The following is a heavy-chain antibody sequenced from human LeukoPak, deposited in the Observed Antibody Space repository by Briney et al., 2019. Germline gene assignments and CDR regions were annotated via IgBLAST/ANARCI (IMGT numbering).Heavy chain of an antibody. CDR1: GGSFSGYY. CDR2: INHSGST. Sequence: SGTLSLTCAVYGGSFSGYYWSWIRQPPGKGLEWIGEINHSGSTNYNPSLKSRVTISVDTSKNQFSLKLSSVTAADTAVYYCARRGGPLLLWFGESKLFDYWGQGTLVTVSS. V-gene: IGHV4-34*01. CDR3: ARRGGPLLLWFGESKLFDY. D-gene: IGHD3-10*01. J-gene: IGHJ4*02.